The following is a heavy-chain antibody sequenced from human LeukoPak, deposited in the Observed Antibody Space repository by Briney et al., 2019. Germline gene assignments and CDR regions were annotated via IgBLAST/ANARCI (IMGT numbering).Heavy chain of an antibody. V-gene: IGHV1-18*01. D-gene: IGHD6-13*01. CDR1: GYTFSNYG. CDR2: ISAPNGNT. Sequence: ASVKVSCKASGYTFSNYGISWVRQAPGQGLEWMGWISAPNGNTIYAQKFQGRVSMTTDTPTSTAYMELRSLRSDDTAVYYCARSPNIASRVGYWGQGTLVTVSS. CDR3: ARSPNIASRVGY. J-gene: IGHJ4*02.